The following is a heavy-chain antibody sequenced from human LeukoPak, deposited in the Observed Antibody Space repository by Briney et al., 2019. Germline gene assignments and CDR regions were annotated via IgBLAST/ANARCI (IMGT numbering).Heavy chain of an antibody. CDR2: INPNSGGT. CDR1: GYTFSGYY. D-gene: IGHD6-6*01. CDR3: ARVGRAFTARSSFFDY. V-gene: IGHV1-2*02. Sequence: ASVKVSCKASGYTFSGYYMHWVRQAPGQGLEWMGWINPNSGGTNYAQKFQGRVTMIRDTSISTAYMELIRLRSADTAVYYCARVGRAFTARSSFFDYWGQGTLVTVSS. J-gene: IGHJ4*02.